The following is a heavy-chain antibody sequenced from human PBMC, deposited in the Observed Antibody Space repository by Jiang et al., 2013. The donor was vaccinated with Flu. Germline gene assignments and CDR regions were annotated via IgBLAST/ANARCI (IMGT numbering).Heavy chain of an antibody. J-gene: IGHJ4*02. D-gene: IGHD6-19*01. Sequence: SVKGRFTISRDNAKNSLYLQMNSLRAEDTAVYYCARSIAVAGSYWGQGTLVTVSS. CDR3: ARSIAVAGSY. V-gene: IGHV3-11*03.